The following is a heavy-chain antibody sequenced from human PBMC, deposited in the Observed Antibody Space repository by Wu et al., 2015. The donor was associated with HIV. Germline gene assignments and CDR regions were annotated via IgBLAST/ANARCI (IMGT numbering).Heavy chain of an antibody. V-gene: IGHV1-46*01. CDR1: GYTFTGYF. D-gene: IGHD2-21*02. CDR2: IHPSVGSP. Sequence: QMQLVQSGAEVKKPGASLKVSCKASGYTFTGYFIVWVRQAPGQGLEWMGIIHPSVGSPMYAQKFQGRVTMTRDTSTGTVYLELSTLRSEDSALYYCARSYCSGDCYADYWGQGTLVTVSS. J-gene: IGHJ4*02. CDR3: ARSYCSGDCYADY.